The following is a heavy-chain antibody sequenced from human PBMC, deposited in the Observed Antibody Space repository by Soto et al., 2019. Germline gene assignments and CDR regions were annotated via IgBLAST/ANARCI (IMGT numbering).Heavy chain of an antibody. CDR2: ISPGSRYP. V-gene: IGHV3-11*06. CDR1: GFTFGDSY. J-gene: IGHJ5*02. Sequence: GGSLRLSCAGSGFTFGDSYMSWIRQAPGKGLEWLSYISPGSRYPAYADSVKGRFTISRDNAKRSLYLQMMSLTAEDTAIYYCLRGGGGRLFDPSGQGTIVTVYS. D-gene: IGHD2-15*01. CDR3: LRGGGGRLFDP.